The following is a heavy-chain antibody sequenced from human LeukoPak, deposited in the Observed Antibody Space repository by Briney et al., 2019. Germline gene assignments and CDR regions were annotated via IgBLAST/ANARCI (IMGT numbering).Heavy chain of an antibody. CDR2: IYNSGHT. Sequence: SETLSLTCTVSGCSISNYYWSWIRQPPGKGLEWIGYIYNSGHTNYNPSLKSRVTISEDTSKNQLSLKLSSVTAADTAVYYCARAALTTSRYFQHWGQGTLVTVSS. D-gene: IGHD4-17*01. V-gene: IGHV4-59*01. CDR1: GCSISNYY. J-gene: IGHJ1*01. CDR3: ARAALTTSRYFQH.